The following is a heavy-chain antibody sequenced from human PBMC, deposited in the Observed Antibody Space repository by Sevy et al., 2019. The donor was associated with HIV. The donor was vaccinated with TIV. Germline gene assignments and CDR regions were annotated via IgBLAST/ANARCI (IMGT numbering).Heavy chain of an antibody. D-gene: IGHD1-26*01. J-gene: IGHJ4*02. CDR1: GFTFGDYC. V-gene: IGHV3-49*04. Sequence: GSLRLSCTASGFTFGDYCMSWVRQAPGKGLEWVAFLKSKAYGGTVDHAASVKGRFTISRDDSKSIAYLQMNDLNTGDTGVYYCTLRKGAQSIFDYWGQGALVTVSS. CDR3: TLRKGAQSIFDY. CDR2: LKSKAYGGTV.